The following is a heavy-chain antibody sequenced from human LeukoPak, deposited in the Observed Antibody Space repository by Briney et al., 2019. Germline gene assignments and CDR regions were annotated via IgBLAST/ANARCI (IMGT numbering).Heavy chain of an antibody. V-gene: IGHV4-34*01. CDR2: INKRGST. CDR3: ARSNLAAGTAFDI. Sequence: PSXTLSLTCAVYGVSFSGYYWSWLRQPPGKGLEWNGEINKRGSTTYNQSLKSRVTISLDTPRNQFLLRLSSVPAADTAVYYCARSNLAAGTAFDIWSQGTMVTVSS. D-gene: IGHD6-13*01. CDR1: GVSFSGYY. J-gene: IGHJ3*02.